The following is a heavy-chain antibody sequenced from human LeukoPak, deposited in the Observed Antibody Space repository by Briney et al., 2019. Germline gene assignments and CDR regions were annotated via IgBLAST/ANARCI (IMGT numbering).Heavy chain of an antibody. D-gene: IGHD2-15*01. J-gene: IGHJ4*02. V-gene: IGHV3-30-3*01. CDR3: ARDPTSGGFDF. Sequence: GGSLRLSCAASGFTFSSYAMHWVRQAPGKGLEWVAVISYDGSNKYYADSVKGRFTISRDNAKNSLYLQMNSLREEDTAVYYCARDPTSGGFDFWGQGTLVTVSS. CDR2: ISYDGSNK. CDR1: GFTFSSYA.